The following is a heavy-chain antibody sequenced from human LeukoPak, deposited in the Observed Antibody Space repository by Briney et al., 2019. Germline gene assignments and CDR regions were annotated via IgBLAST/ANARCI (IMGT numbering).Heavy chain of an antibody. CDR1: GYTFTGSGWY. J-gene: IGHJ4*02. CDR2: IHPNNGAT. D-gene: IGHD2-15*01. V-gene: IGHV1-2*02. CDR3: VRDGPAQVVDFDY. Sequence: ASVKVSCKASGYTFTGSGWYLYWLRQAPGQGLECVGWIHPNNGATLYAQKFQGRVAMTTDTSISTAYMELSRLRPDDTAMYYCVRDGPAQVVDFDYWGQGTLVTVSS.